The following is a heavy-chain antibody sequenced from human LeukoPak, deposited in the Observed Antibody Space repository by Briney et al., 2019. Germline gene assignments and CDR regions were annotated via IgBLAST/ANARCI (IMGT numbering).Heavy chain of an antibody. V-gene: IGHV4-59*01. J-gene: IGHJ4*02. CDR1: GGSISSDY. Sequence: PSETLSLTCTVSGGSISSDYWSWVRQPPGKGLKWIGYIYYTGTTNYIPSLKSRVTISVDTSKNQFSLKLSSVTAADTAVYYCATTSGGYGDPFDYWGQGTLVTVSS. D-gene: IGHD4-17*01. CDR3: ATTSGGYGDPFDY. CDR2: IYYTGTT.